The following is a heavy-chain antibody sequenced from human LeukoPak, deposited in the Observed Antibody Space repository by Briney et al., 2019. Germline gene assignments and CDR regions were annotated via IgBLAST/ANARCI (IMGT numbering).Heavy chain of an antibody. D-gene: IGHD6-19*01. CDR1: GGSFSGYY. CDR2: INHSGST. J-gene: IGHJ4*02. CDR3: AGDAASAARLVDY. V-gene: IGHV4-34*01. Sequence: SETLSLTCAVYGGSFSGYYWSWIRQPPGKGLEWIGEINHSGSTNYNPSLKSRVTISVDTSKNQFSLKLSSVTAADTAVYYCAGDAASAARLVDYWGQGTLVTVSS.